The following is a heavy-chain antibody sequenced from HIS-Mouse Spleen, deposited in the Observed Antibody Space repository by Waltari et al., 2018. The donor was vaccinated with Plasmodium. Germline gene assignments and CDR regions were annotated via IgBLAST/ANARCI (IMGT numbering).Heavy chain of an antibody. J-gene: IGHJ3*02. CDR2: ISPYNGNT. V-gene: IGHV1-18*01. CDR1: GYTFISYG. Sequence: QVQLVQSGAEGKKPGASVKVSCKASGYTFISYGFTWVRQAPGQGLEWMGWISPYNGNTNFAQKLQGRVTMTTDTSTSTAYMELRSLRFDDTAVYYCARGSAGDAFDIWGQGTMVTVSS. D-gene: IGHD6-19*01. CDR3: ARGSAGDAFDI.